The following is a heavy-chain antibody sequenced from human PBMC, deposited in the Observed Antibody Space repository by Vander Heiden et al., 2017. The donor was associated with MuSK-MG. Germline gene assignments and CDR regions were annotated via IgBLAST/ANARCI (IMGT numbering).Heavy chain of an antibody. J-gene: IGHJ6*02. CDR3: ASVLAVANYYYYGMDV. V-gene: IGHV4-34*01. Sequence: QVQLQQWGAGLLKPSETLSLTCAVYGGSFSGYYWSWIRQPPGKGLEWIGEINHSGSTNYNPSLKSRVTISVDTSKNQFSLKLSSVTAADTAVYYCASVLAVANYYYYGMDVWGQGTTVTVSS. CDR1: GGSFSGYY. CDR2: INHSGST. D-gene: IGHD6-19*01.